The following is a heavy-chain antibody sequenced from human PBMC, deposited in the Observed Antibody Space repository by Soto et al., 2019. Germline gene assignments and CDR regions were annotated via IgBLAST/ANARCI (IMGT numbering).Heavy chain of an antibody. CDR2: IIPILGIA. J-gene: IGHJ3*02. V-gene: IGHV1-69*02. CDR1: GGTFSSYT. CDR3: ARARYSSSYDAFDI. Sequence: QVQLVQSGAEVKKPGSSVKVSCKASGGTFSSYTISWVRQAPGQGLEWMGRIIPILGIANYAQKFQGRVTITADKSTSTAYMELSSLRSEDTAVYYCARARYSSSYDAFDIWGQGTMVTVSS. D-gene: IGHD6-6*01.